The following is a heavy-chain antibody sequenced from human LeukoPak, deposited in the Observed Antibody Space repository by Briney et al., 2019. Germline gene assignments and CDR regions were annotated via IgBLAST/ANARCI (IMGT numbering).Heavy chain of an antibody. D-gene: IGHD3-22*01. V-gene: IGHV1-46*03. J-gene: IGHJ5*02. Sequence: ASVKVSCKASGYTFTSYYMHRVRQAPGQGLEWMGIINPSGGSTSYAQKFQGRVTMTRDTSTSTVYMELSSLRSEDTAVYYCARDAEGYYYDSSGYYYKGWFDPWGQGTLVTVSS. CDR2: INPSGGST. CDR1: GYTFTSYY. CDR3: ARDAEGYYYDSSGYYYKGWFDP.